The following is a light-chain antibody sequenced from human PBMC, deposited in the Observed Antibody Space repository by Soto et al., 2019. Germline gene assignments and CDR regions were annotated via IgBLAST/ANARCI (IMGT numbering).Light chain of an antibody. V-gene: IGKV3-20*01. CDR3: HQYATSPDT. CDR1: QSLSSSN. Sequence: EIVLTQSPGTLSLSPGEGATLSCRASQSLSSSNLAWYQQKPGQAPRLLIYDASIRASGIPDRFSGSGSGTDFTLTISRLEPEDFAMYYCHQYATSPDTFGQGTKLEIK. J-gene: IGKJ2*01. CDR2: DAS.